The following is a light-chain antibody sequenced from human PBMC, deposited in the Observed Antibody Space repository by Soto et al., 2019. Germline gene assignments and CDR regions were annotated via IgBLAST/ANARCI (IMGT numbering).Light chain of an antibody. CDR3: QQYDNLPLT. V-gene: IGKV1-17*03. CDR1: QDISNF. Sequence: DIQMTQSPSDMSASVGDRVTITCRASQDISNFLVWFQQRPGKVPKRLMYSANRLESGVPSRFSGSGSGTEFTLTISSLQPEDIATYYCQQYDNLPLTFGGGTKVDIK. J-gene: IGKJ4*01. CDR2: SAN.